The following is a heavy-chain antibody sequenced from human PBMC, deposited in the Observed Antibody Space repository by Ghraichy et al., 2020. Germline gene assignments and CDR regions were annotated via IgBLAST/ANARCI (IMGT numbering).Heavy chain of an antibody. CDR3: AKDMAYIRFQGFFDY. D-gene: IGHD3-3*02. V-gene: IGHV3-23*01. CDR2: ISGSGGST. CDR1: GFTFSSYA. Sequence: LSLTCAASGFTFSSYAMSWVRQAPGKGLEWVSAISGSGGSTYYADSVKGRFTISRDNSKNTLYLQMNSLRAEDTAVYYCAKDMAYIRFQGFFDYWGQGTLVTVSS. J-gene: IGHJ4*02.